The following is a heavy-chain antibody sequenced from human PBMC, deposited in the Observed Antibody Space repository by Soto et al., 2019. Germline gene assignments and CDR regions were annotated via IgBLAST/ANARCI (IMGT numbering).Heavy chain of an antibody. CDR1: GFTFSTYA. V-gene: IGHV3-13*01. D-gene: IGHD2-15*01. CDR2: SGRVGDT. J-gene: IGHJ4*02. Sequence: EVQLVESGGGLVQPGGSLRLSCAAAGFTFSTYAMHWVRQAPGKGLEWVSGSGRVGDTYYAGSVKGRCIVSREDAQNSLYLQQNSLGAGDADVYYCLRRLCSGGHGPGIGFDHWGQGTLVTVSS. CDR3: LRRLCSGGHGPGIGFDH.